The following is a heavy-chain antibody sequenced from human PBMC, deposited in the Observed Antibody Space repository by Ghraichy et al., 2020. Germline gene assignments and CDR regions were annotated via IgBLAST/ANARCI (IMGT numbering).Heavy chain of an antibody. V-gene: IGHV3-23*01. CDR3: AKEVYRWLRLEYYFDY. D-gene: IGHD5-24*01. Sequence: GGSLRLSCAASGFTFSSYAMSWVRQAPGKGLEWVSAISGSGGSTYYADSVKGRFTISRDNSKNTLYLQMNSLRAEDPAVYYCAKEVYRWLRLEYYFDYWGQGTLVTVCS. J-gene: IGHJ4*02. CDR1: GFTFSSYA. CDR2: ISGSGGST.